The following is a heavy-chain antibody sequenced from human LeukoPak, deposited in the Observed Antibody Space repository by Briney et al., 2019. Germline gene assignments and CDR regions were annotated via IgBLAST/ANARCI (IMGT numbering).Heavy chain of an antibody. Sequence: GGSLRLSCAASGFTFSSYGMSWVRQAPGKGLEWVSAISGSGGSTYYADSVKGRFTISRDNSKNTLYLQMNSLRAEDTAVYYCAKGSLVTKGGYFDYWGQGTLVTVSS. D-gene: IGHD2-21*02. CDR1: GFTFSSYG. J-gene: IGHJ4*02. CDR2: ISGSGGST. V-gene: IGHV3-23*01. CDR3: AKGSLVTKGGYFDY.